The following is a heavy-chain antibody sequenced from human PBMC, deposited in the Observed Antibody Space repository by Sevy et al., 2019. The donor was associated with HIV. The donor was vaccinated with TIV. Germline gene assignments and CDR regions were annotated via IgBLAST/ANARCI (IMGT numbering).Heavy chain of an antibody. Sequence: GGSLRLSCAASGFSVSNNYMSWVRHAPGKGLEWVSTIYSGDTTHYADSVKGRFTISRDSFRNTLYLQMNSLRVEDTAIYYCVAFRDFDYWGQGTLVTVSS. V-gene: IGHV3-53*01. CDR1: GFSVSNNY. J-gene: IGHJ4*02. CDR2: IYSGDTT. CDR3: VAFRDFDY.